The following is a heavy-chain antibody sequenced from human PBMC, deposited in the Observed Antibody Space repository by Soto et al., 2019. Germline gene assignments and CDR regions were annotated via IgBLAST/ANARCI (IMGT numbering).Heavy chain of an antibody. J-gene: IGHJ6*02. Sequence: PGGSLRLSCAASGFTFGSYAMSWVRQAPGKGLEWVSAISGSGGSTYYADSVKGRFTISRDNSKNTLYLQMNSLRAEDTAVYYCAKDWSTMSRYGMDVWGQGTTVTASS. CDR3: AKDWSTMSRYGMDV. V-gene: IGHV3-23*01. CDR1: GFTFGSYA. CDR2: ISGSGGST. D-gene: IGHD3-10*02.